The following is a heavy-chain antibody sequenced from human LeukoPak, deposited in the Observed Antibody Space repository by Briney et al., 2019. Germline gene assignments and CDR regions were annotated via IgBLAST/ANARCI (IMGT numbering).Heavy chain of an antibody. Sequence: PGGSLRLSCAASGFSFSSYAMTWVRQAPGKGLEWVSSISGTGDTTYYADSVKGRFTVSRDNSKYTLYLQMNSLRVEDTAVYYCASSTYNYDYALDVWGQGTTVTVSS. CDR1: GFSFSSYA. CDR3: ASSTYNYDYALDV. J-gene: IGHJ6*02. CDR2: ISGTGDTT. V-gene: IGHV3-23*01. D-gene: IGHD5-24*01.